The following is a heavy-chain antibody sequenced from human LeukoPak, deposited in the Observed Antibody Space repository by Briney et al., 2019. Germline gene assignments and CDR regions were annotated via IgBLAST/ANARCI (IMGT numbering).Heavy chain of an antibody. J-gene: IGHJ4*02. CDR2: INAGNGDDT. D-gene: IGHD6-13*01. V-gene: IGHV1-3*01. Sequence: ASVKVSCKASGYAFPHYGVQWVRQAPGQTLEWMGWINAGNGDDTKYSQKFQARLTMTTDTSATTVYMQLNSLRSEDTAVYYCARSGSNWSCDSWGQGTLVTVSS. CDR3: ARSGSNWSCDS. CDR1: GYAFPHYG.